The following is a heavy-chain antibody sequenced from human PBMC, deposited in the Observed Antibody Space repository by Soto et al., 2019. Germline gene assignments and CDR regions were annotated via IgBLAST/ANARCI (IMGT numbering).Heavy chain of an antibody. V-gene: IGHV3-23*01. CDR1: GFTFSSYA. Sequence: EVQLLESGGGLVQPGGSLRLSCAASGFTFSSYAMSWVRQAPGKGLEWASAISGSGGSTYYADSVKGRFTISRDNSKNTLYLQMNSLRAEDTAVYYCAKPKFAFGKVVGPGAHAFDIWGQGTMVTVSS. CDR3: AKPKFAFGKVVGPGAHAFDI. J-gene: IGHJ3*02. CDR2: ISGSGGST. D-gene: IGHD2-2*01.